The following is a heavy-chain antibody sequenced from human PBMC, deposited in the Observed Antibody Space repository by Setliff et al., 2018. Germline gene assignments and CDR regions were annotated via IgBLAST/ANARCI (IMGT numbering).Heavy chain of an antibody. D-gene: IGHD4-17*01. V-gene: IGHV1-18*01. Sequence: VASVKVSCKASGYIFTRYRITWVRQSPGQGLEWMGWISTRNDDTGYAQKFKGRVTLTTDTSTNTAYMELRSLRSDDTAVYYCARRSGDRGMTTGWPDDFDYWGRGILVTVSS. CDR2: ISTRNDDT. J-gene: IGHJ4*01. CDR1: GYIFTRYR. CDR3: ARRSGDRGMTTGWPDDFDY.